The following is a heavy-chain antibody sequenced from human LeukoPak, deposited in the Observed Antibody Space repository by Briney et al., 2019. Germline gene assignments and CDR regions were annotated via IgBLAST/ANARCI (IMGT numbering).Heavy chain of an antibody. D-gene: IGHD1-1*01. CDR2: ISGGGNTT. V-gene: IGHV3-23*01. CDR1: GFTFTNYA. CDR3: AKGVTVDGTLKFDY. J-gene: IGHJ4*02. Sequence: GGSLSLSCAAAGFTFTNYARSWVRQAPGKGLEWVAAISGGGNTTHYADFAKRRFTTSSDNYKHTLYIQMNILGAGAPAVYYCAKGVTVDGTLKFDYSGQGALVTVSS.